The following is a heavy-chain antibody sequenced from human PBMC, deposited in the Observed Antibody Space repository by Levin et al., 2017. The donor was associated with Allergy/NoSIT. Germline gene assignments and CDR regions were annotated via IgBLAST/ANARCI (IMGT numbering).Heavy chain of an antibody. CDR2: INHSGST. CDR3: ARGRGPGGSYGVYRKATSRDAFDI. J-gene: IGHJ3*02. D-gene: IGHD4-17*01. CDR1: GGSFSGYY. V-gene: IGHV4-34*01. Sequence: SETLSLTCAVYGGSFSGYYWSWIRQPPGKGLEWIGEINHSGSTNYNPSLKSRVTISVDTSKNQFSLKLSSVTAADTAVYYCARGRGPGGSYGVYRKATSRDAFDIWGQGTMVTVSS.